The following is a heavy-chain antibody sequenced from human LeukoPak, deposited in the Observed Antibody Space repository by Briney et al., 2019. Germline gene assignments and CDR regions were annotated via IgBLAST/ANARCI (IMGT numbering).Heavy chain of an antibody. CDR2: INHSGST. D-gene: IGHD2-2*01. CDR1: GGSFSGYY. Sequence: PSETLSLTCAVYGGSFSGYYWSWIRQPPGKGLEWIGEINHSGSTNYNPSLKSRVTISVDTSKNQFSLKLSSVTAADTAVYYCARTRGYCSSTSCYSGNWFDPWGQGTLVTVSS. V-gene: IGHV4-34*01. J-gene: IGHJ5*02. CDR3: ARTRGYCSSTSCYSGNWFDP.